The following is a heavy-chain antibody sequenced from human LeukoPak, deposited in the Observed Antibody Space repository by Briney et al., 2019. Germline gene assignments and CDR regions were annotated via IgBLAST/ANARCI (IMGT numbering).Heavy chain of an antibody. CDR3: ARQGYSGHSQGAADY. Sequence: GASVKVSCKASGYTFTSNGISWVRQAPGQGLEWMGWISAYNGNTNYAQKFQGRVTMTTDTSTSTAHMELRSLRSDDTAVYYCARQGYSGHSQGAADYWGQGTLVTVSS. D-gene: IGHD4-23*01. CDR2: ISAYNGNT. CDR1: GYTFTSNG. J-gene: IGHJ4*02. V-gene: IGHV1-18*01.